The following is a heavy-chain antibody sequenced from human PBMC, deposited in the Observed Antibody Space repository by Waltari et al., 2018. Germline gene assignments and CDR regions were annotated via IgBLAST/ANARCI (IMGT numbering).Heavy chain of an antibody. CDR2: IYYSGST. CDR3: ARGSYSGYEGSCDY. J-gene: IGHJ4*02. D-gene: IGHD5-12*01. CDR1: GGSISSYY. Sequence: QVQLQESGPGLVKPSETLSLTCPVSGGSISSYYWRWIRQPPGKGLEWIGYIYYSGSTNYNPSLKSRVTISVDTSKNQFSLKLSSVTAADTAVYYCARGSYSGYEGSCDYWGQGTLVTVSS. V-gene: IGHV4-59*01.